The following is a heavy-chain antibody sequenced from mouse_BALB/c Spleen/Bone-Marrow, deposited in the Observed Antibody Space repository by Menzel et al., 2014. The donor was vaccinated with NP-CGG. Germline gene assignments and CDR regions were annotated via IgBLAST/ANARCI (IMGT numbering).Heavy chain of an antibody. J-gene: IGHJ2*01. CDR2: IRNKANGYTT. CDR3: ARDKGRVFFDY. CDR1: GFTFTDYY. Sequence: EVQLQQSGGGLVQPGGSLRLSCATSGFTFTDYYMNWVRQPPGKALEWLGFIRNKANGYTTEYSASVKSRFTISRDNSQYILYLQMNTLRADDSATYYCARDKGRVFFDYWGQGTTLTVSS. V-gene: IGHV7-3*02.